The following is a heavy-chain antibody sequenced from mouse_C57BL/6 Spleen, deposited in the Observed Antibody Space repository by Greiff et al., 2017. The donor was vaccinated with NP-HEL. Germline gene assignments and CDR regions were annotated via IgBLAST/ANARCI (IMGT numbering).Heavy chain of an antibody. J-gene: IGHJ4*01. CDR3: ARVGITTVVAARNAMDY. D-gene: IGHD1-1*01. Sequence: VQLKEPGPELVKPGDSVKISCKASGYSFTGYFMNWVMQSPGKSLEWIGRINPSDGDTFYNQKFKGKATLTVDKSSSTAHMELRSLTSEDSAVYYCARVGITTVVAARNAMDYWGQGTSVTVAS. CDR1: GYSFTGYF. V-gene: IGHV1-20*01. CDR2: INPSDGDT.